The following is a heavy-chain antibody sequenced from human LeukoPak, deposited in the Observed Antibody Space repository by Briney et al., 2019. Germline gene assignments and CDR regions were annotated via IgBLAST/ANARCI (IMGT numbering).Heavy chain of an antibody. J-gene: IGHJ4*02. D-gene: IGHD1-26*01. CDR2: ISSSSSYI. CDR3: AGPLEWELQFFPY. Sequence: GGSLRLSCAASGFTFSSYSMNWVRQAPGKGLEWVSSISSSSSYIYYADSVKGRFTISRDNAKNSLYLQMNSLRAEDTAVYYCAGPLEWELQFFPYWGQGTLVTVSS. CDR1: GFTFSSYS. V-gene: IGHV3-21*01.